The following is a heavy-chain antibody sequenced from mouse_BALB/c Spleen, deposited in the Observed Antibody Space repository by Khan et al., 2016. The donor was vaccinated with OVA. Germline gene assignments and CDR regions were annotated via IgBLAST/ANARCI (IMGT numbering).Heavy chain of an antibody. CDR2: IYPYNDGT. J-gene: IGHJ2*01. CDR3: ARNYRYDVYFDS. CDR1: GYTFTTYV. V-gene: IGHV1S136*01. Sequence: VQLKESGPELVKPGASVKMSCTASGYTFTTYVIHWVKQKPGQGLDWIGYIYPYNDGTKYNEKFKGKATLTSDKSSSTAYMELSSLTSEDSAVYYGARNYRYDVYFDSWGQGTTLTVSS. D-gene: IGHD2-14*01.